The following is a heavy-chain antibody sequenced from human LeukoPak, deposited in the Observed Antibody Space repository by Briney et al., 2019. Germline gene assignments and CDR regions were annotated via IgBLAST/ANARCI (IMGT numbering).Heavy chain of an antibody. CDR1: GYTFTDYY. CDR2: INPNSGRT. J-gene: IGHJ4*02. CDR3: ARIYGSGSYYDY. D-gene: IGHD3-10*01. Sequence: ASVKVSCTASGYTFTDYYIHWVRQPPGQGLEWMGWINPNSGRTNSAQKFQGRVTMTRDTSTSTSYMELSRLTSDDTAVYYCARIYGSGSYYDYWGQGTLVTVSS. V-gene: IGHV1-2*02.